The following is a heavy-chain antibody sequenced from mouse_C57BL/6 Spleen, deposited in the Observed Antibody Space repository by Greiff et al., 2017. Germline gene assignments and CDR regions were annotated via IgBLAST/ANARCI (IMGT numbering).Heavy chain of an antibody. D-gene: IGHD3-2*02. CDR2: INPSSGYT. Sequence: QVQLKQSGAELARPGASVKMSCKASGYTFTSYTMHWVKQRPGQGLEWIGYINPSSGYTKYNQKFKAKATLTADKSSSTAYMQLSSLTSEDSAVYYCAAGDSSGPFAYWGQGTLVTVSA. CDR1: GYTFTSYT. J-gene: IGHJ3*01. V-gene: IGHV1-4*01. CDR3: AAGDSSGPFAY.